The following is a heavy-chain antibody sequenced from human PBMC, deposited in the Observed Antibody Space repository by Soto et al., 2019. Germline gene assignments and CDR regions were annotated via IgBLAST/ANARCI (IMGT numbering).Heavy chain of an antibody. CDR2: ISAYNGNT. J-gene: IGHJ3*02. CDR3: ARDHIIEPSMIVGI. Sequence: QVQLVQSGAEVKKPGASVKVSCKASGYTLTSSGITGGRQPPGQGLEWMGWISAYNGNTNYAQKLQGRVTMTTDTSTSTAYMELRSLRSDDTAVYYCARDHIIEPSMIVGIWGQGTMVTVSS. CDR1: GYTLTSSG. D-gene: IGHD3-22*01. V-gene: IGHV1-18*04.